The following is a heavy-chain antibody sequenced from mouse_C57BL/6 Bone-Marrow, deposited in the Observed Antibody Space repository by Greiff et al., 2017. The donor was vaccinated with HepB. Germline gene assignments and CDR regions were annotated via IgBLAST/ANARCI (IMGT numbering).Heavy chain of an antibody. CDR2: ISDGGSYT. CDR3: ASPIVTTNYYAMDY. CDR1: GFTFSSYA. D-gene: IGHD2-5*01. J-gene: IGHJ4*01. V-gene: IGHV5-4*03. Sequence: EVMLVESGGGLVKPGGSLKLSCAASGFTFSSYAMSWVRQTPEKRLEWVATISDGGSYTYYPDNVKGRFIIASDNAKNNLYLQMSHLKSEDTAMYYCASPIVTTNYYAMDYWGQGTSVTVSS.